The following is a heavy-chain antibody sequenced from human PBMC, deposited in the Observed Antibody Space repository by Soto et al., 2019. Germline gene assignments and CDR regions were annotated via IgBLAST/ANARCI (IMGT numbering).Heavy chain of an antibody. V-gene: IGHV1-18*01. CDR3: ARGWFGEFVDYFDF. Sequence: QVQLVQSGAEVKKPGASVKVSCKASGYTFTSYAISWVRQAPGQGLEWMGWISAYNGNTNYAQKLQGRVTMNTDTXMSTAYGERRSLRSDDTAVYYCARGWFGEFVDYFDFWGQGTLVTVSS. D-gene: IGHD3-10*01. CDR1: GYTFTSYA. J-gene: IGHJ4*02. CDR2: ISAYNGNT.